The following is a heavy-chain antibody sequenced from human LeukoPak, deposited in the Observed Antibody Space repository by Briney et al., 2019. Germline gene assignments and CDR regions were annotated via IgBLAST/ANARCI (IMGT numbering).Heavy chain of an antibody. D-gene: IGHD3-3*01. CDR2: ISGPGGAP. Sequence: SGGSLRLSCAASGFTFSSYAMTWVRQAPGKGLEWVSAISGPGGAPFYADSVKGRFTISRDNAKNTLYLQMNSLRAEDTAVYYCARGHYDFWSGYWDVFDIWGQGTMVTVSS. CDR1: GFTFSSYA. V-gene: IGHV3-23*01. CDR3: ARGHYDFWSGYWDVFDI. J-gene: IGHJ3*02.